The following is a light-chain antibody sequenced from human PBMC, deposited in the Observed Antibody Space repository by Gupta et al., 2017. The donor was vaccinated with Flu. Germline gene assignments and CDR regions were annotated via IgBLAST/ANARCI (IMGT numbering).Light chain of an antibody. Sequence: QSVLTQPPSVTAAPGQKVTISCSGSSSNIGKNFVSWYQQLPGTAPKLLIFENSNRPSGIPDRFSGSKSGTSATLGTTGLQTGDEADYYCATWDSSRSAGVFGGGTTLTVL. CDR3: ATWDSSRSAGV. J-gene: IGLJ3*02. CDR2: ENS. CDR1: SSNIGKNF. V-gene: IGLV1-51*02.